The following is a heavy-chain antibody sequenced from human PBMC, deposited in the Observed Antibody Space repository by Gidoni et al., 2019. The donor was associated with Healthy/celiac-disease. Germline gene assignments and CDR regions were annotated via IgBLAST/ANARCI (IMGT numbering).Heavy chain of an antibody. CDR3: AKDRTIFGVVIGGFDY. V-gene: IGHV3-30*02. J-gene: IGHJ4*02. CDR1: GFTFSSYG. CDR2: IRYDGSNK. D-gene: IGHD3-3*01. Sequence: QVQLVESGGGVVQPGGSLRLSCAASGFTFSSYGMHWVRQAPGKGLEWVAFIRYDGSNKYYADSVKGRFTISRDNSKNTLYLQMNSLRAEDTAVYYCAKDRTIFGVVIGGFDYWGQGTLVTVSS.